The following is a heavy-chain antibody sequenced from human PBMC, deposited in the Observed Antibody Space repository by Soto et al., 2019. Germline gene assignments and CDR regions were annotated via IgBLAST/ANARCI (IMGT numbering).Heavy chain of an antibody. D-gene: IGHD6-19*01. CDR3: AREERAVAGTEVVGLGIDY. CDR2: IYYSGST. CDR1: GGSISSYY. V-gene: IGHV4-59*12. J-gene: IGHJ4*02. Sequence: SETLSLTCTVSGGSISSYYWSWIRQPPGKGLEWIGYIYYSGSTKYNPSLKSRVTISVDTSKNQFYLKLSSVTAADTAVYYCAREERAVAGTEVVGLGIDYWGQGTLVTVSS.